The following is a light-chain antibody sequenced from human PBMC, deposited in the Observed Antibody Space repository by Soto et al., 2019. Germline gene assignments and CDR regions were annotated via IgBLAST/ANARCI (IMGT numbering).Light chain of an antibody. J-gene: IGKJ5*01. CDR3: QQYNNWPYT. V-gene: IGKV3-15*01. CDR2: GAS. CDR1: QSVSSI. Sequence: EIVMTQSPATLSVSPGERATLSCRASQSVSSILAWYQQKPGQAPRLLIYGASVRAPGIPARFSGGGSGTDFTLTISNLQSEDFAIYYCQQYNNWPYTFGQGTRLEIK.